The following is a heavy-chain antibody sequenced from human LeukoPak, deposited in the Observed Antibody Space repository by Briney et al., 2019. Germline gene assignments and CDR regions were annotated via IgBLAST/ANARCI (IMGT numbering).Heavy chain of an antibody. CDR3: ARDPPIYNYFDY. CDR1: GFTFSSYD. CDR2: IWYDGSNK. J-gene: IGHJ4*02. D-gene: IGHD2/OR15-2a*01. Sequence: GGSLRLFCAASGFTFSSYDMHWVRQAPGKGLEWVAVIWYDGSNKYYADSVKGRFTISRDNSKNTLYLQMNSLRAEDTAVYYCARDPPIYNYFDYWGQGTLVTVSS. V-gene: IGHV3-33*01.